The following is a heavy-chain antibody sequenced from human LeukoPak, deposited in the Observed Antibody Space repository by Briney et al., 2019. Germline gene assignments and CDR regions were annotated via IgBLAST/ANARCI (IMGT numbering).Heavy chain of an antibody. CDR1: GFTFSSYA. V-gene: IGHV3-23*01. Sequence: PGGSLRLSCAASGFTFSSYAMSWVRQAPGKGLEWVSAISGSGGSTYYADSVKGRFTISRDNSKSTLYLQMNSLRAEDTAVYYCAKNEYSGYDLNPLTSDWGQGTLVTVSS. CDR2: ISGSGGST. CDR3: AKNEYSGYDLNPLTSD. J-gene: IGHJ4*02. D-gene: IGHD5-12*01.